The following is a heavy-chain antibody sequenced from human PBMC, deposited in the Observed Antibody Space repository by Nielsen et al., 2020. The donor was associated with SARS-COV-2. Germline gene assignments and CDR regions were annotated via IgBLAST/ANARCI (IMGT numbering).Heavy chain of an antibody. CDR3: ARLQSSSWYFDL. CDR2: ISGSAAGS. V-gene: IGHV3-23*01. Sequence: GESLKISCVASGFTFSDYAMTWVRQAPGKGLEWISVISGSAAGSHYAGSVRGRFTISRDNAKNSLYLQMNSLRAEDTAVYYCARLQSSSWYFDLWGRGTLVTVSS. J-gene: IGHJ2*01. D-gene: IGHD6-13*01. CDR1: GFTFSDYA.